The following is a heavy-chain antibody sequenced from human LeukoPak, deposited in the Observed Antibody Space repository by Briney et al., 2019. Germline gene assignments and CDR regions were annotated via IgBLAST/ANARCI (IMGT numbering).Heavy chain of an antibody. J-gene: IGHJ4*02. CDR2: ISWNSGSV. Sequence: GGSLRLSCATSGFTFTDDAMHWVRQAPGKGLDCVSGISWNSGSVGYADSVKGRFTISRDNAKNSLYLQMNSLRAEDTALYYCAKMGTGTTYFDYWGQGTLVTVSS. D-gene: IGHD1-1*01. V-gene: IGHV3-9*01. CDR1: GFTFTDDA. CDR3: AKMGTGTTYFDY.